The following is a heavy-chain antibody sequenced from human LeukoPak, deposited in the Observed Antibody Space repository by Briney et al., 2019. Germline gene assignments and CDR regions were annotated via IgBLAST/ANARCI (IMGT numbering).Heavy chain of an antibody. CDR3: ARDADVLRFLEWSSKFDP. Sequence: SETLSLTCTVSGGSISSSSYYWGWIRQPPGKGLEWIGSFYYSGSTYYNPSLKSRVTISVDTSKNQFPLKLSSVTAADTAVYYCARDADVLRFLEWSSKFDPWGQGTLVTVSS. J-gene: IGHJ5*02. V-gene: IGHV4-39*06. CDR1: GGSISSSSYY. CDR2: FYYSGST. D-gene: IGHD3-3*01.